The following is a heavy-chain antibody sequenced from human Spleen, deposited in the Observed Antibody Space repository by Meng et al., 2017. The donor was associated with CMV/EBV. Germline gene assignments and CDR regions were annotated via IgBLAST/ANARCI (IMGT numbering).Heavy chain of an antibody. CDR3: AGGYSSSYYYYGMDV. CDR2: IIPIFGTA. V-gene: IGHV1-69*13. J-gene: IGHJ6*02. D-gene: IGHD6-13*01. CDR1: GGTFSSYA. Sequence: VKVSCKASGGTFSSYAISWVRQAPGQGLEWMGGIIPIFGTANYAQKFQGRVTITTDESTSTAYMELSSLRSEDTAVYYCAGGYSSSYYYYGMDVWGQGTTVTVSS.